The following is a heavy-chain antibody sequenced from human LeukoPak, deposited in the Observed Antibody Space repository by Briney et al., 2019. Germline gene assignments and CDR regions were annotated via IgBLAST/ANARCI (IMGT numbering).Heavy chain of an antibody. J-gene: IGHJ4*02. CDR3: AKDHYDRKVGATFDY. V-gene: IGHV3-23*01. Sequence: PGGSLRLSCAASGFTFSSYAMSWVRQAPGKGLEWVSAISGSGGSTYYADSVKGRFTISRDNSKNTLYLQMNSLRAEDTAVYYCAKDHYDRKVGATFDYWGQGTLVTVSS. D-gene: IGHD1-26*01. CDR2: ISGSGGST. CDR1: GFTFSSYA.